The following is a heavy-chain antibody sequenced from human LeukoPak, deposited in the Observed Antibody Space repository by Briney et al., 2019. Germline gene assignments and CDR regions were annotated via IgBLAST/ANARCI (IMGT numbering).Heavy chain of an antibody. CDR2: INGSGGST. CDR3: AKPARTDYTDY. CDR1: GFTFSSYA. V-gene: IGHV3-23*01. J-gene: IGHJ4*02. Sequence: GGTLRLSCAASGFTFSSYAMNWVRQAPGKGLEWVSGINGSGGSTYYAGSVKGRFTISRDNSKNTLYLQMNSLRAEDTAVYYCAKPARTDYTDYWGQGTLVTVSS. D-gene: IGHD1-14*01.